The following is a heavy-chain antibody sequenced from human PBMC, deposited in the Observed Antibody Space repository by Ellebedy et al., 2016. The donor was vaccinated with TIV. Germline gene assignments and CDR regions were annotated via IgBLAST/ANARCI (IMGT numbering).Heavy chain of an antibody. CDR1: GFTFSSYS. CDR2: ISSSSSYI. J-gene: IGHJ3*02. V-gene: IGHV3-21*01. D-gene: IGHD4-11*01. CDR3: ARDDTVFDAFDI. Sequence: GESLKISCAASGFTFSSYSMNWVRQAPGKGLEWVSSISSSSSYIYYADSVRGRFTISRDNAKNSLYLQMNSLRAEDTAVYYCARDDTVFDAFDIWGQGTMVTVSS.